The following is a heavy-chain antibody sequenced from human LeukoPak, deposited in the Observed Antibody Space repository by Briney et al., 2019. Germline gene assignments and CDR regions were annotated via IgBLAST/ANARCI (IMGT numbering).Heavy chain of an antibody. D-gene: IGHD3-9*01. CDR3: ASHYDILTGYPDAFDI. CDR1: GFTVSSNY. CDR2: IYSGGST. Sequence: PGGSLRLSCAASGFTVSSNYMSWVRQAPGKGLECVSVIYSGGSTYYADSVKGRFTISRDNSKNTLYLQMNSLRAEDTAVYYCASHYDILTGYPDAFDIWGQGTMVTVSS. V-gene: IGHV3-66*04. J-gene: IGHJ3*02.